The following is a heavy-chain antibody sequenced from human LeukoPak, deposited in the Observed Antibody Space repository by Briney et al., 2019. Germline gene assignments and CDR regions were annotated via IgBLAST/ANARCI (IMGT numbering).Heavy chain of an antibody. CDR1: GFTVSSNY. Sequence: GGSLRLSCAASGFTVSSNYMSWVRQAPGQGLEWVSVIYSGGSTYYADSVNGRFTISRDNSKNTLYLQMNSLRAEDTAVYYCARNWGTGYFDLWGRGALVTVSS. CDR2: IYSGGST. V-gene: IGHV3-53*01. CDR3: ARNWGTGYFDL. D-gene: IGHD7-27*01. J-gene: IGHJ2*01.